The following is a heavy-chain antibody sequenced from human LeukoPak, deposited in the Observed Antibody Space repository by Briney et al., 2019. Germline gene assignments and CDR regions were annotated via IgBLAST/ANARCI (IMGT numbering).Heavy chain of an antibody. CDR1: GFTFSDHY. V-gene: IGHV3-72*01. J-gene: IGHJ6*02. CDR2: IRDKANSYTT. CDR3: TRGAGGDTARDYYYYAMDV. Sequence: GGSQRLSCAASGFTFSDHYMDWVRQAPGEGLEWVARIRDKANSYTTEYAASVKGRFTISREDSKNSLYLHMSSLKTEDTAVYYCTRGAGGDTARDYYYYAMDVWGQGTTVTVSS. D-gene: IGHD5-18*01.